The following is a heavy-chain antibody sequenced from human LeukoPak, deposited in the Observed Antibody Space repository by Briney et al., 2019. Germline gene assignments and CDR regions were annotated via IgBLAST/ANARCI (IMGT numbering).Heavy chain of an antibody. Sequence: AGGSLRLSCAASGFTFSSYAMSWVRQAPGKGLKWVSAISGSGGSTYYADSVKGRFTISRDNSKNTLYLQMNSLRAEDTAVYYCAKGSSSWYYFDYWGQGTLVTVSS. D-gene: IGHD6-13*01. J-gene: IGHJ4*02. CDR3: AKGSSSWYYFDY. CDR1: GFTFSSYA. CDR2: ISGSGGST. V-gene: IGHV3-23*01.